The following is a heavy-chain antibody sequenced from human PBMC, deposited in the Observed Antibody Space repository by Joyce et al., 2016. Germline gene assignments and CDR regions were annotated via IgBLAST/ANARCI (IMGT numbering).Heavy chain of an antibody. CDR2: IYYSGST. D-gene: IGHD2-15*01. V-gene: IGHV4-59*01. Sequence: QVQLQESGPGLVKPSETLFLTCTVSGGSISSYYWSWIRQPPGKGLEWIGYIYYSGSTNHNPSRKSRVTISVDTSKNQFSLKLSSVTAADTAVYYCAGGSGYLDFWGQGTQVTVSS. CDR1: GGSISSYY. CDR3: AGGSGYLDF. J-gene: IGHJ4*02.